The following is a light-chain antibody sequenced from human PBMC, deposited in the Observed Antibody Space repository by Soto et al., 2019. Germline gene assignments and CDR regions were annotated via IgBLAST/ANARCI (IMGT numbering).Light chain of an antibody. CDR3: QQYNNWPLT. CDR1: QSVSSN. CDR2: GAS. V-gene: IGKV3-15*01. J-gene: IGKJ4*01. Sequence: EIVMTQSPASLSVSPGERPTLSCRASQSVSSNLAWYQQKRGQPPRLLIFGASTRATGIPARFSGSGSGTDFTLTISSLQSEDFAVYYGQQYNNWPLTFGGGTKVEIK.